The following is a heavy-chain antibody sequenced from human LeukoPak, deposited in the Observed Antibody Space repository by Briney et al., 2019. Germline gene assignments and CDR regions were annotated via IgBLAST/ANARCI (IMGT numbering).Heavy chain of an antibody. CDR2: ISSSGSTI. Sequence: GGSLRLSCAASGFSFSSYWMTWVRQAPGKGLEWVSYISSSGSTIYYADSVKGRFTISRDNAKNSLYLQMNSLRAEDTAVYYCARDRHYYDSSAGAFDIWGQGTMVTVSS. CDR1: GFSFSSYW. V-gene: IGHV3-48*04. D-gene: IGHD3-22*01. J-gene: IGHJ3*02. CDR3: ARDRHYYDSSAGAFDI.